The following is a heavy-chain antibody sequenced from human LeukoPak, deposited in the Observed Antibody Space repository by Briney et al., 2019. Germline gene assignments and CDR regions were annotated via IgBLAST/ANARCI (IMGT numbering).Heavy chain of an antibody. CDR1: GITLSNYG. CDR3: AKRGVVIRVILVGFHKEAYYFDS. D-gene: IGHD2-15*01. J-gene: IGHJ4*02. CDR2: ISDSGSST. V-gene: IGHV3-23*01. Sequence: GGSLRLSCVVSGITLSNYGMSWVRQAPGKGLEWVAGISDSGSSTNYANSVKGRFTISRDNPKITLYLQMNSLRAEDTAVYFCAKRGVVIRVILVGFHKEAYYFDSWGQGALVTVSS.